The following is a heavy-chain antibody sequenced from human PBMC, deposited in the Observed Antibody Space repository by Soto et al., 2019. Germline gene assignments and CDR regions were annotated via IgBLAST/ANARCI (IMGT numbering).Heavy chain of an antibody. V-gene: IGHV3-30-3*01. CDR1: GFTFSSYA. CDR3: ARVGGRTYYDFWSGYYIDY. Sequence: QVQLVESGGGVVQPGRSLRLSCAASGFTFSSYAMHWVRQAPGKGLEWVAVISYDGSNKYYADSVKGRFTISRDNSKNTLYLQMNSLRAEDTAVYYCARVGGRTYYDFWSGYYIDYWGQGTLVTVSS. J-gene: IGHJ4*02. CDR2: ISYDGSNK. D-gene: IGHD3-3*01.